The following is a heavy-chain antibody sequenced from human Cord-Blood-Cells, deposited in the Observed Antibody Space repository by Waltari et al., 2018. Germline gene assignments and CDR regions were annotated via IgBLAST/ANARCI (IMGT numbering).Heavy chain of an antibody. CDR2: ISGSGGST. Sequence: EVQLLESGGGLVQPGGSLRLSCAASGFTFISYAMSWFRQAPGKGLEWVSAISGSGGSTYYADSVKGRFTISRDNSKNTLYLQMNSLRAEDTAVYYCAKFSGSYYYFDYWGQGTLVTVSS. V-gene: IGHV3-23*01. CDR1: GFTFISYA. D-gene: IGHD1-26*01. CDR3: AKFSGSYYYFDY. J-gene: IGHJ4*02.